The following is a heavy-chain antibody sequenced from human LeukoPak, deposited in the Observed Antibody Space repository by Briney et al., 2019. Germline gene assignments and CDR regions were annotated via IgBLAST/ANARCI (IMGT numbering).Heavy chain of an antibody. CDR2: FYHDGST. J-gene: IGHJ4*02. D-gene: IGHD6-13*01. Sequence: SETLSLTCAVSGGSISSNNWWIWVRQSPEKGLEWIGEFYHDGSTNYNPSLKSRVTISMDKSKNQLSLKLNFVTAADTAVYYCARDLSDAAAGTLDYWGQGTLVTVSS. V-gene: IGHV4-4*02. CDR3: ARDLSDAAAGTLDY. CDR1: GGSISSNNW.